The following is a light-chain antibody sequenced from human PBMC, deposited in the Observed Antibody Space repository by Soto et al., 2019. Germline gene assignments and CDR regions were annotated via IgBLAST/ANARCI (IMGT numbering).Light chain of an antibody. J-gene: IGLJ1*01. Sequence: QSVLTQPPSSSGTPGQRVTISCSLSSSNIGSNYVYWYQQLPGTAPKLLIYSNNQRPSGVPDRFSGSKSGTSASLAISGLRSEDEADYYCAAWDDSLSGYYVFGTGTKVIVL. CDR2: SNN. CDR1: SSNIGSNY. V-gene: IGLV1-47*02. CDR3: AAWDDSLSGYYV.